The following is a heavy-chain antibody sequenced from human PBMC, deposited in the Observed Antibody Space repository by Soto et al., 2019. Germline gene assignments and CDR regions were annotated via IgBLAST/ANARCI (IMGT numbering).Heavy chain of an antibody. CDR1: GYTFTSYG. J-gene: IGHJ1*01. D-gene: IGHD6-13*01. CDR3: PRERDDSIWSSVEYFQH. V-gene: IGHV1-18*01. CDR2: ISAYNGNT. Sequence: QVQLVQSGAEVKKPGASVKVSCKASGYTFTSYGISWVRQAPGQGLEWMGWISAYNGNTNYGQKLQGRLTMTTDASTSTAYMELRSLRSDDTAVYYCPRERDDSIWSSVEYFQHWGQGTLVTVSS.